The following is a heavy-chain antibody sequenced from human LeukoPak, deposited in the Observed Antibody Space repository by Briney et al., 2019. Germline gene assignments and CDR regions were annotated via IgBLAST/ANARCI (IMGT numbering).Heavy chain of an antibody. CDR1: GFTFSGSA. CDR3: LARSGSYSF. CDR2: IRSKANSYAT. Sequence: PGGSLRLSCAASGFTFSGSAMHWVRQASGKGLEWVGRIRSKANSYATAYAASVKGRFTISRDDSKNTAYLQMNSPKTEDTAVYYCLARSGSYSFGGQGTLVTVSS. D-gene: IGHD3-10*01. V-gene: IGHV3-73*01. J-gene: IGHJ4*02.